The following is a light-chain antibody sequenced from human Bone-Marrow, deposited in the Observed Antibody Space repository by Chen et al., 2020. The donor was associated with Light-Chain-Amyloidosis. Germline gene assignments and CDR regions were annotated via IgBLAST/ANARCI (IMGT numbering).Light chain of an antibody. V-gene: IGLV2-14*01. CDR3: SSDTITNTLV. CDR2: EVT. CDR1: SSDVGGDNH. Sequence: QSALTQPASVSGSPGQSITISCTGTSSDVGGDNHVSWYQQHPDKAPKLMIYEVTNRPSWVPDRFSGSKSNNTASLTISGLQTEDEADYFCSSDTITNTLVFGSGTRFTVL. J-gene: IGLJ1*01.